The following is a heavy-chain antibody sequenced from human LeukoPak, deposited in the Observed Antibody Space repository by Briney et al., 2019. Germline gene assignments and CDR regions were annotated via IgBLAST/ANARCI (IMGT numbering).Heavy chain of an antibody. Sequence: RTGGSLRLSCAASGFTFSSYDMHWVRQAPGKGLVWVSRINSDGSSTSYADSVKGRFTISRDNAKNTLYLQMNSLRAEDTAVYYCARGRKTLSGYYYVGYFDYWGQGTLVTVSS. J-gene: IGHJ4*02. D-gene: IGHD3-22*01. CDR1: GFTFSSYD. CDR3: ARGRKTLSGYYYVGYFDY. V-gene: IGHV3-74*01. CDR2: INSDGSST.